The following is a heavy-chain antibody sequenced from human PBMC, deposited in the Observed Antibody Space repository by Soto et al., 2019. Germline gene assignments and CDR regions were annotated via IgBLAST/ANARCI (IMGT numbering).Heavy chain of an antibody. V-gene: IGHV1-69*13. CDR3: AREPAGYSSSWYDY. CDR2: IIPIFGTA. Sequence: SVKVSCKASGGTFSSYAISWVRQAPGQGLEWMGGIIPIFGTANYAQKFQGRVTITADESTSTAYMELSSLRSEDTAVYYCAREPAGYSSSWYDYWGQGTLVTVTS. D-gene: IGHD6-13*01. CDR1: GGTFSSYA. J-gene: IGHJ4*02.